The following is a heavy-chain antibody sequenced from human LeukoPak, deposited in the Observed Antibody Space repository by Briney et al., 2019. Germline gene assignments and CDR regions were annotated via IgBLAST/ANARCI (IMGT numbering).Heavy chain of an antibody. CDR2: IYSGGNT. CDR1: GFTVGTNY. J-gene: IGHJ4*02. V-gene: IGHV3-53*01. CDR3: ARFIAAGYYFDY. D-gene: IGHD6-13*01. Sequence: GGSLRLSCAASGFTVGTNYMSWARQAPGKGLDWVSIIYSGGNTYYADSVKGRFTIFRDSSKNTLYLQMNSLKAKDTAVYYCARFIAAGYYFDYSGQGTLVTVSS.